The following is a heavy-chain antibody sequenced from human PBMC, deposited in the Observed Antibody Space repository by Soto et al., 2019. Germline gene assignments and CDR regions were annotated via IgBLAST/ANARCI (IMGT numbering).Heavy chain of an antibody. CDR3: ARSYYDFWSGYYSDYYYGMDV. CDR1: GGSISSGGYY. CDR2: IYYSGST. D-gene: IGHD3-3*01. V-gene: IGHV4-31*03. J-gene: IGHJ6*02. Sequence: SETLSLTCTVSGGSISSGGYYWSWIRQHPGKGLEWIGYIYYSGSTYYNPSLKSRVTIPVDTSKNQFSLKLSSVTAADTAVYYCARSYYDFWSGYYSDYYYGMDVWGQGTTVTVSS.